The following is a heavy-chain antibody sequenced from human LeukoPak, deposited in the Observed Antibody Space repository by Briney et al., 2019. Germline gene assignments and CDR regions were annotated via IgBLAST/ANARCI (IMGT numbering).Heavy chain of an antibody. CDR3: ARDRDGYNSYYFDY. V-gene: IGHV3-21*01. Sequence: GGSLRLSCAASGFSFSSYSVNWVRQAPGKGLEWVSSISGSSSYIYYADSVKGRFTISRDNAKNSLYLQMNSLRAEDTAVYYCARDRDGYNSYYFDYWGQGTLVTVSS. CDR2: ISGSSSYI. D-gene: IGHD5-24*01. CDR1: GFSFSSYS. J-gene: IGHJ4*02.